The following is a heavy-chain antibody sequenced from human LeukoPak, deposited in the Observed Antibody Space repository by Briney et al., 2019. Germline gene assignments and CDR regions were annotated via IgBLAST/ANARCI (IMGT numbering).Heavy chain of an antibody. J-gene: IGHJ4*02. CDR3: ARGREDYYDSSGFDY. CDR2: IYTSGST. CDR1: GGSFNNYY. D-gene: IGHD3-22*01. Sequence: PSETLSLTCAVYGGSFNNYYWSWIRQPAGKGLEWIGRIYTSGSTNYNPSLKSRVTISVDTSKNQFSLKLSSVTAADTAVYYCARGREDYYDSSGFDYWGQGTLVTVSS. V-gene: IGHV4-59*10.